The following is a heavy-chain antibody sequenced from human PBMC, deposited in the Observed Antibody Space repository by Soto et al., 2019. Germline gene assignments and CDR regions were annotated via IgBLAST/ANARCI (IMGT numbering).Heavy chain of an antibody. Sequence: ASVKVSCKASRYTFTSYDIFWVRQSPGQGLEWMGWIKPDSGDTHYPQNFQGRVTMTRETSISTAYMEVNNLVSDDTAVYYCARRSSTYLNEVIFEPSGQGTMVTVSS. J-gene: IGHJ5*02. CDR2: IKPDSGDT. V-gene: IGHV1-2*02. CDR1: RYTFTSYD. CDR3: ARRSSTYLNEVIFEP. D-gene: IGHD2-2*01.